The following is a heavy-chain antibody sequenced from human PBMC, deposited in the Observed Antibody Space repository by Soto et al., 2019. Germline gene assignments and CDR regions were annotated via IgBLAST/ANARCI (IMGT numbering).Heavy chain of an antibody. CDR2: IGIYDGYT. J-gene: IGHJ4*02. V-gene: IGHV1-18*01. CDR1: GYTFTNYG. D-gene: IGHD3-22*01. Sequence: ASVKVSCKASGYTFTNYGISWVRQAPGQGLEWMGWIGIYDGYTNYAQRLQGRVTVTTDTSTTTAYMELRSLTSDDTAVYYCARGRNGNYFEDYWGQGTLVTVSS. CDR3: ARGRNGNYFEDY.